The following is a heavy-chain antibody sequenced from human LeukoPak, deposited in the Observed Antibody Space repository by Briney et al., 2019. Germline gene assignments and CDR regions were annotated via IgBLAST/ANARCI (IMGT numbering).Heavy chain of an antibody. CDR2: ITPYNGNT. Sequence: GASVKVSCKASGYTFSNYDITWVRQAPGQRLDWMGWITPYNGNTTYVQKVRGRVTMTADTSSSTAYMELRSLTSDDTAVYYCARLNSAANFLDHWGQGTLVTVSS. J-gene: IGHJ4*02. CDR3: ARLNSAANFLDH. D-gene: IGHD2-15*01. CDR1: GYTFSNYD. V-gene: IGHV1-18*01.